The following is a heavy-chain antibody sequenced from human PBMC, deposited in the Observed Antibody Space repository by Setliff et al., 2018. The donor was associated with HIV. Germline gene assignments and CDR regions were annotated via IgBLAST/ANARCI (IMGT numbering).Heavy chain of an antibody. V-gene: IGHV5-51*01. CDR2: IYPGDSDT. D-gene: IGHD6-19*01. J-gene: IGHJ5*02. CDR1: GYSFSSYR. CDR3: ARVPSQRVESSGWYIWFDP. Sequence: GESLKTSCKGSGYSFSSYRIGWVRQLPGRGLEWMGIIYPGDSDTRYNPSFQGQVTISADKSISTAYLQWGSLKASDTAMYYCARVPSQRVESSGWYIWFDPWGQGTLVTVSS.